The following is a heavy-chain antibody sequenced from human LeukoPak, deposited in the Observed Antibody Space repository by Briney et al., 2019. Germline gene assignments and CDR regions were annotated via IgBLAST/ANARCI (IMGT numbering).Heavy chain of an antibody. V-gene: IGHV4-4*07. D-gene: IGHD3-22*01. Sequence: SETLSLTCTVSGGSISSYYWSWLRQPAGKGLEWIGRIYTSGSTNYNPSLKSRVTMSVDTSKNQFSLKLSSVTAADTAVYYCARVYYDSSGYYYFDYWGQGTLVTVSS. CDR3: ARVYYDSSGYYYFDY. CDR2: IYTSGST. J-gene: IGHJ4*02. CDR1: GGSISSYY.